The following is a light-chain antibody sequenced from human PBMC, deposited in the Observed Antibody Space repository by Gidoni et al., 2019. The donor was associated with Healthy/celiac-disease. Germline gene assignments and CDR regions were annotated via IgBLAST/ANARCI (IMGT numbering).Light chain of an antibody. Sequence: GDSVKITCWGSKSISSWVAWHQQPAGKATKLLIYDATSLESGAHSRCSGSGSGKDFPPTSSSLQPDDVVTYYCQQYNSYWTFGQGTKVEIK. CDR2: DAT. CDR1: KSISSW. V-gene: IGKV1-5*01. CDR3: QQYNSYWT. J-gene: IGKJ1*01.